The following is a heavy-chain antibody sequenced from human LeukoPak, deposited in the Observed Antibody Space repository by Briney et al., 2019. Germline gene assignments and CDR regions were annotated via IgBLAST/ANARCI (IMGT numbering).Heavy chain of an antibody. D-gene: IGHD6-19*01. J-gene: IGHJ5*02. V-gene: IGHV3-9*01. CDR2: INWNSDTR. CDR1: GFTFDDFA. Sequence: GRSLRLSCAASGFTFDDFAMHWVRQAPGKGLEWVSGINWNSDTRAYADSVKGRFTISRDNAKNFVYLQMSSLGAEDTAFYYCAKDGDESVAGNNCFDPWGQGTLVTVSS. CDR3: AKDGDESVAGNNCFDP.